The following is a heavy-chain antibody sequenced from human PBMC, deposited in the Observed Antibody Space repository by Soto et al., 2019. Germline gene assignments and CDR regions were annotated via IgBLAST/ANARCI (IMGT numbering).Heavy chain of an antibody. J-gene: IGHJ4*02. CDR3: AREGFLDEYYFDY. Sequence: GGSLRLSCAASGFTFSIYWMGWVRQAPGKGLEWVANIKQDGSEKYYVDSVKGRFTISRDNAKNSLYLQMNSLRAEDTAVYYCAREGFLDEYYFDYWGQGTLVTVSS. D-gene: IGHD3-3*01. CDR2: IKQDGSEK. V-gene: IGHV3-7*01. CDR1: GFTFSIYW.